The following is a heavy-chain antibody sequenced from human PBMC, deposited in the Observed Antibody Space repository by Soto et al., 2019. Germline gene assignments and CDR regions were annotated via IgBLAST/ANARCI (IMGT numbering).Heavy chain of an antibody. D-gene: IGHD3-22*01. CDR1: GYSISSGYY. Sequence: PSETLSLTCAVSGYSISSGYYWGWLRQPPGKGLEWSGSIYHGGSTYYNPSLNSRVTLSIDMTNNHVSLILNSVTAADTAVYYCARVGPWVPYYYDSSPYTFENWFAPWGQGTLVPVS. CDR3: ARVGPWVPYYYDSSPYTFENWFAP. V-gene: IGHV4-38-2*01. J-gene: IGHJ5*02. CDR2: IYHGGST.